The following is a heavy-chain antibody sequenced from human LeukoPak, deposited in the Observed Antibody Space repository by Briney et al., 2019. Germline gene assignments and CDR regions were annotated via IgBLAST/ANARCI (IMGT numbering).Heavy chain of an antibody. Sequence: SVKVSCKASGGTFSSYAISWVRQAPGQGLEWMGGIIPIFGTANYAQKFQGRVTITTDESTSTAYMELSSLRSEDTAVYYCARGLDGYTSPLPYWGQGTLVTVSS. V-gene: IGHV1-69*05. CDR3: ARGLDGYTSPLPY. CDR2: IIPIFGTA. J-gene: IGHJ4*02. CDR1: GGTFSSYA. D-gene: IGHD5-24*01.